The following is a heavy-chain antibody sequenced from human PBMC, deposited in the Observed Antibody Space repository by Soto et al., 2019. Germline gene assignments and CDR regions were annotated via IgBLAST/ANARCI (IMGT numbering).Heavy chain of an antibody. CDR3: ARSPRLASYAMDV. Sequence: SGPTLVNPTQTLTLTCTFSKFSLSSSGMCVSWIRQPPGKALEWLALINWNDDKYYTTSLKTRLTISKDTSKNQVVLTMTNMDPVDTATYYCARSPRLASYAMDVWRQATTVTV. D-gene: IGHD3-3*02. CDR2: INWNDDK. V-gene: IGHV2-70*12. J-gene: IGHJ6*02. CDR1: KFSLSSSGMC.